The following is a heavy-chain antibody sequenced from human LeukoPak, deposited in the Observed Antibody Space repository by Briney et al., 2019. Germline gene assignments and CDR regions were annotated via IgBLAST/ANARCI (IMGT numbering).Heavy chain of an antibody. CDR3: ATVYSSGWNFHY. V-gene: IGHV1-2*02. J-gene: IGHJ4*02. D-gene: IGHD6-19*01. CDR2: MNPNSGGT. Sequence: ASVKVSCKASGYTFTGYYMHWVRQAPGQGLEWMGWMNPNSGGTNYAQKFQGRVTITRDTSIGTAYMELSSLRSDDTAVYYCATVYSSGWNFHYWGQGTLVTVSS. CDR1: GYTFTGYY.